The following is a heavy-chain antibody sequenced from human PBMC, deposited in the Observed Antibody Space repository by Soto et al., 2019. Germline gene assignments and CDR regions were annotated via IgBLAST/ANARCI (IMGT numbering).Heavy chain of an antibody. J-gene: IGHJ6*03. CDR1: GFTFSNAW. CDR2: IKSKTDGGTT. CDR3: TTGELGVPGPYYYYYMDV. Sequence: EVQLVESGGGLVKPGGSLRLSCAASGFTFSNAWMSWVRQAPGKGLEWVGRIKSKTDGGTTDYAAPVKGRFTISRDDSKNTLYLQMNSLKTEDTAVYYCTTGELGVPGPYYYYYMDVWGKGTTVTVSS. V-gene: IGHV3-15*01. D-gene: IGHD2-2*01.